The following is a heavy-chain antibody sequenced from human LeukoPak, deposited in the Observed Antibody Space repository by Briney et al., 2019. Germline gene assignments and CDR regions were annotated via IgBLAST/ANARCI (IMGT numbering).Heavy chain of an antibody. CDR3: ARLRDYGSGTYYNDY. J-gene: IGHJ4*02. CDR2: IYYSGSP. CDR1: GSSMSNYY. Sequence: SETLSLTCSVSGSSMSNYYWTWMRQPPGKGLEWVGYIYYSGSPNYNPSLKSRVTISVDTSKNQFSLKLSSVTAADTAVYYCARLRDYGSGTYYNDYWGQGTLVTVSS. V-gene: IGHV4-59*08. D-gene: IGHD3-10*01.